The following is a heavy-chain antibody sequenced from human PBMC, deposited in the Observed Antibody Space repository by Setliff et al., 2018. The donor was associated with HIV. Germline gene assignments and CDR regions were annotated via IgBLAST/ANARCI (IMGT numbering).Heavy chain of an antibody. CDR1: GFTFSTYW. V-gene: IGHV3-74*03. D-gene: IGHD3-16*01. Sequence: LRLSCAASGFTFSTYWMHWVRQAPGKGLVWVSHINNDGRKTTYADSVKGRFTNSRDNAKNTLYLQMDSLRAEDTAVYYCARGGANPSWFDSWGQGTLVTVSS. CDR2: INNDGRKT. CDR3: ARGGANPSWFDS. J-gene: IGHJ5*01.